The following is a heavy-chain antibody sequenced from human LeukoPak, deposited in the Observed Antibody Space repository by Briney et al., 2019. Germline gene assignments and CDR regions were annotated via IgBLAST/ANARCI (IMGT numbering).Heavy chain of an antibody. V-gene: IGHV3-30-3*01. CDR3: TREIMRTSSSSY. CDR1: GFAFSSYV. CDR2: TSYDGSNK. Sequence: PGRSLRLSCAASGFAFSSYVMHWVRQAPGKGLEWVAVTSYDGSNKYYADSVKGRFTISRDNSKNTLYLQMDSLRDEDTAVYYCTREIMRTSSSSYWGQGTLVTVSS. J-gene: IGHJ4*02. D-gene: IGHD6-6*01.